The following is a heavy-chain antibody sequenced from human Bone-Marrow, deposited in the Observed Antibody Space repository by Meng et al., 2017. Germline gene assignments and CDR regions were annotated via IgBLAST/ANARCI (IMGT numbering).Heavy chain of an antibody. CDR3: ARAWGDYDPFDH. V-gene: IGHV4-59*01. Sequence: SETLSLTCTVSGGSISNYYWTWIRQSPGKGLEWIGNIYYTGRTNYNPSLKSRVTISVGTTNNQFSLMVTSMTPADTAVYFCARAWGDYDPFDHWGQGTLVTVSS. CDR2: IYYTGRT. CDR1: GGSISNYY. J-gene: IGHJ4*02. D-gene: IGHD4-17*01.